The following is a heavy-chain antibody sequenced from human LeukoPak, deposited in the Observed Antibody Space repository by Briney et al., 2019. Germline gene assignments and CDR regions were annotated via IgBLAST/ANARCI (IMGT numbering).Heavy chain of an antibody. D-gene: IGHD3-3*01. CDR2: ISGSGGST. J-gene: IGHJ4*02. V-gene: IGHV3-23*01. CDR3: AKNSYDFWSGYYGYFDY. Sequence: TGGSLRLSCAASGFTFSSYAMSWVRQAPGKGLEWVSAISGSGGSTYYADSVKGRFTISRDNSKNTLYLQMNSLRAEDTAVYYCAKNSYDFWSGYYGYFDYWGQGTLVTVSS. CDR1: GFTFSSYA.